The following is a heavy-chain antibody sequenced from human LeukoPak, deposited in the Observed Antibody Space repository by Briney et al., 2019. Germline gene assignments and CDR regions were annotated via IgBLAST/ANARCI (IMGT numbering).Heavy chain of an antibody. CDR3: ARLGRGVSTYYYDSSGRTYFDY. J-gene: IGHJ4*02. CDR1: GYRFISYW. Sequence: GESLKISCKGSGYRFISYWIGWVRQMPGKGLEWMGIIYPGDSDTRYSPSFQGQVTISADKSISTAYLQWSSLKASDTAMYYCARLGRGVSTYYYDSSGRTYFDYWGQGTLVTVSS. V-gene: IGHV5-51*01. D-gene: IGHD3-22*01. CDR2: IYPGDSDT.